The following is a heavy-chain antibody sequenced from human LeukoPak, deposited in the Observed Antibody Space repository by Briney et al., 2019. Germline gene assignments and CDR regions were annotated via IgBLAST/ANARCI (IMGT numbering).Heavy chain of an antibody. V-gene: IGHV1-69*05. CDR3: ARLRDCSGGSCFHWFDP. D-gene: IGHD2-15*01. Sequence: ASVKVSCKASGGTFSSYAISWVRQAPGQGLEWMGGIIPIFGKANYAQKFQGRVTITTDESTSTAYMELSSLRSEDTAVYYCARLRDCSGGSCFHWFDPWGQGTLVTVSS. CDR1: GGTFSSYA. CDR2: IIPIFGKA. J-gene: IGHJ5*02.